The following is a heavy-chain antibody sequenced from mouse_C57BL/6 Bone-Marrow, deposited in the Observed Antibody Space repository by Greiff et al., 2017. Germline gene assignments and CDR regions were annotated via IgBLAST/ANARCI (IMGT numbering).Heavy chain of an antibody. J-gene: IGHJ4*01. CDR3: ARHGIYPYAMDY. CDR1: GYTFTEYP. CDR2: FYPGSGSI. Sequence: VQRVESGAELVKPGASVKLSCKASGYTFTEYPIHWVKQRSGQGLEWIGWFYPGSGSIKYNEKFKDKATLTADKSSSTVYMELSRLTSEDSAVYFCARHGIYPYAMDYWGQGTSVTVSS. V-gene: IGHV1-62-2*01.